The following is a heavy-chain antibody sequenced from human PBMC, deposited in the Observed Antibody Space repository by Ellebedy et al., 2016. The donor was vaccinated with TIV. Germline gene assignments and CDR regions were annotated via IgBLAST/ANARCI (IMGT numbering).Heavy chain of an antibody. V-gene: IGHV4-59*08. CDR2: IYYSGST. CDR1: GGSISSYY. J-gene: IGHJ5*02. CDR3: ARRAVGHWFNP. Sequence: GSLRLXXTVSGGSISSYYRSWIRQPPGKGLEWIGYIYYSGSTNYNPSLNSRVTISVDTYKNQFSLKLSSVTAADTAVYYCARRAVGHWFNPWGQGTLVTVSS. D-gene: IGHD3-16*01.